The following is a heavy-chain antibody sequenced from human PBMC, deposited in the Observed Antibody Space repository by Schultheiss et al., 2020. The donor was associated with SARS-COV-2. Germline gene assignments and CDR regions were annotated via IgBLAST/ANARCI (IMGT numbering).Heavy chain of an antibody. CDR1: GYTFTGYY. CDR3: ARDQSAVAVGENWFDP. J-gene: IGHJ5*02. V-gene: IGHV1-2*02. CDR2: MNPNSGGT. Sequence: ASVKVSCKASGYTFTGYYMHWVRQATGQGLEWMGWMNPNSGGTGYAQKFQGRVTMTRDTSISTAYMELSRLRSDDTAVYYCARDQSAVAVGENWFDPWGQGTLVTVSS. D-gene: IGHD6-19*01.